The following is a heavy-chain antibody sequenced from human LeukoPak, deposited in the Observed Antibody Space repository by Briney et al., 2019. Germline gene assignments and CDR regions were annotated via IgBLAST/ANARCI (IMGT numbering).Heavy chain of an antibody. J-gene: IGHJ4*02. D-gene: IGHD2-15*01. CDR3: ARSRKSYCSGGSCYWFDY. V-gene: IGHV1-69*04. Sequence: SVKVSCKAPGGTFSSYAISWVRQAPGQGLEWMGRIIPIFGIANYAQKFQGRVTITADKSTSTAYMELSSLRSEDTAVYYCARSRKSYCSGGSCYWFDYWGQGTLVTVSS. CDR1: GGTFSSYA. CDR2: IIPIFGIA.